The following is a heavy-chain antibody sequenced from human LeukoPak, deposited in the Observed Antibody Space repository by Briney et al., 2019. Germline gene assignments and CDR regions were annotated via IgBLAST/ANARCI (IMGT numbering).Heavy chain of an antibody. J-gene: IGHJ4*02. CDR2: INPNSGGT. CDR1: GYTFTGYY. V-gene: IGHV1-2*02. Sequence: ASVTVSCKASGYTFTGYYMYWVRLAPGQGLEWMGWINPNSGGTKYGQKFQGRIIMTSDTSTSTAYMELSSLRSDDTAVFYCATVSVSSSSGFDDWGQGTLVTVSS. CDR3: ATVSVSSSSGFDD. D-gene: IGHD6-6*01.